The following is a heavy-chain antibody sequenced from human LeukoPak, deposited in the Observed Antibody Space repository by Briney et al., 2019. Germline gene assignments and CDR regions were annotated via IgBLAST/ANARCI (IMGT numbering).Heavy chain of an antibody. CDR1: GYRITSYW. D-gene: IGHD3-10*01. V-gene: IGHV5-51*01. J-gene: IGHJ6*04. CDR2: VYPGDSAS. Sequence: KAGESLKISCTGSGYRITSYWIGWVRQMPGKGLEWMGIVYPGDSASRYSPSFQCQVTISADKSLSTAYLQWSSLKASDTAIYYCARQPYGSWSYGMDVWGKGTTVTVSS. CDR3: ARQPYGSWSYGMDV.